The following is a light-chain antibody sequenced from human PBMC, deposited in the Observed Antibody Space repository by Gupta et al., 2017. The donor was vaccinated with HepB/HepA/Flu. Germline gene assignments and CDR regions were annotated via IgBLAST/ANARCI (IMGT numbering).Light chain of an antibody. J-gene: IGKJ2*01. V-gene: IGKV1-39*01. Sequence: DIQLTQSPSSVSSSLGERVTITCRASQSINTYLNWYLQKPGQAPKLLIYSSTALHVGVPSRFRGAGSGTQFTLTINNLQREDFATYFCQQSYRVPYTFSLGTRLDMK. CDR3: QQSYRVPYT. CDR1: QSINTY. CDR2: SST.